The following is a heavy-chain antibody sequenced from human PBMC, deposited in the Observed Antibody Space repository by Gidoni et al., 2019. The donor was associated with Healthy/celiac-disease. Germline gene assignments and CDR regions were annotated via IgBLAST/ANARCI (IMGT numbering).Heavy chain of an antibody. CDR3: AMGLRFWDPRPNWFDP. CDR2: INSGGSST. V-gene: IGHV3-74*01. D-gene: IGHD3-3*01. CDR1: GFTFSSYW. Sequence: EVQLVESGGGLVQPGGSLRLSCAASGFTFSSYWMHWVRQAPGKGLVWVSRINSGGSSTSDADSVKGRFTISRDNAKNTRYLQMNSLRAEDTAVYYCAMGLRFWDPRPNWFDPWGQGTLVTVSS. J-gene: IGHJ5*02.